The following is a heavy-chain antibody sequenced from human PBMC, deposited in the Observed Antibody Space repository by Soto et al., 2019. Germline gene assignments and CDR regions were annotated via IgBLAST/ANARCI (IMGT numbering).Heavy chain of an antibody. CDR3: ARDVPHNGFDS. D-gene: IGHD3-10*02. CDR1: RGAFGDYW. Sequence: EVQLVESGGGLVQPGGSLRLSCEASRGAFGDYWMHWVRQAPGKGLVWVSRINRDANDIIYADSVKGRFTASRDNAKNMVFLQMNSLRVEDTAVSYCARDVPHNGFDSWGQGTLVTVSS. J-gene: IGHJ5*01. CDR2: INRDANDI. V-gene: IGHV3-74*01.